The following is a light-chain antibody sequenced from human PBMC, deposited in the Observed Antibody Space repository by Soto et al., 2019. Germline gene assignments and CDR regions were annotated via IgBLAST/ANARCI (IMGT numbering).Light chain of an antibody. CDR3: SSYANTNTYV. V-gene: IGLV2-14*01. J-gene: IGLJ1*01. Sequence: QSAVTQPASVYGAPGQWITISCTGTSSDCGGYNYVSWFQQHPDKAPKLVIYEVTHRPSGFSDRFSGSKSGNTAFLTISGLQTEDGSDYYCSSYANTNTYVFGTGTKVTVL. CDR1: SSDCGGYNY. CDR2: EVT.